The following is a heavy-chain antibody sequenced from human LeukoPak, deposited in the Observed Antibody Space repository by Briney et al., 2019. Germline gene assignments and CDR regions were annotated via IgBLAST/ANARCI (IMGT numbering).Heavy chain of an antibody. Sequence: GGSLRLSCAASGFTVSSNYMSWVRQAPGKGLEWVSVIYSGGSTYYADSVKGRFTISRDNSKNTLYLQMNSLRAEDTAVYYCAKTYYYDSSTGGYWGQGTLVTVSS. CDR2: IYSGGST. J-gene: IGHJ4*02. CDR3: AKTYYYDSSTGGY. V-gene: IGHV3-53*01. CDR1: GFTVSSNY. D-gene: IGHD3-22*01.